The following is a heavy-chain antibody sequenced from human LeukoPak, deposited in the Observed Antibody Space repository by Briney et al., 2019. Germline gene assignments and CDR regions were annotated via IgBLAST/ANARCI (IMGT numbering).Heavy chain of an antibody. CDR3: ASNYGSGSYYNGAYDY. CDR2: IIPILGIA. J-gene: IGHJ4*02. Sequence: GASVKVSCKASGYTFTSYGISWVRQAPGQGLEWMGRIIPILGIANYAQKFQGRVTITADKSTSTAYMELSSLRSEDTAVYYCASNYGSGSYYNGAYDYWGQGTLVTVSS. D-gene: IGHD3-10*01. V-gene: IGHV1-69*04. CDR1: GYTFTSYG.